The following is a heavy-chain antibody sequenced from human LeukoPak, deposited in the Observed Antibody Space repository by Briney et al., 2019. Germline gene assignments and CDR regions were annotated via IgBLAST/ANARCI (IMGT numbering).Heavy chain of an antibody. Sequence: KPSVTLSLTCTASGGSISSYYWSWIRQPPGEGLEWIGYIYYSGSTNYNPSLTSPVTMSVATSKNQFSLKLSSVTAADTAVYYCARENYYDTSGNSRGYAFDLWGQGTMVTVSS. CDR2: IYYSGST. CDR3: ARENYYDTSGNSRGYAFDL. J-gene: IGHJ3*01. V-gene: IGHV4-59*01. CDR1: GGSISSYY. D-gene: IGHD3-22*01.